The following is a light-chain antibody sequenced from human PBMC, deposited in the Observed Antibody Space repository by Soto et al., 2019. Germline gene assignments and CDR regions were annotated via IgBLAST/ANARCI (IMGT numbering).Light chain of an antibody. V-gene: IGKV3D-15*01. Sequence: EILMSQSPATLSVSPGESATLSCSASHRVSSYLAWYQQKPGQAPRLLIYGASIRTTGIPDRFSGSGSGTDFTLTISRLEPEDFAVYYCQQSHNSFTFGQGTRLEIK. CDR3: QQSHNSFT. J-gene: IGKJ5*01. CDR2: GAS. CDR1: HRVSSY.